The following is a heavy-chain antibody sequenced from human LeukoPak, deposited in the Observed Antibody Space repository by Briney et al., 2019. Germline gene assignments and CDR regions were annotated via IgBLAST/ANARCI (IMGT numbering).Heavy chain of an antibody. D-gene: IGHD5-12*01. J-gene: IGHJ4*02. CDR1: GGSFSGYY. CDR2: INHSGST. V-gene: IGHV4-34*09. CDR3: ARDRGPYSGYDSYYFDY. Sequence: SETLSLTCAVYGGSFSGYYWSWIRQPPGKGLEWIGEINHSGSTNYNPSLKSRVTISVDTSKNQFSLELSSVTAADTAVYYCARDRGPYSGYDSYYFDYWGQGTLVTVSS.